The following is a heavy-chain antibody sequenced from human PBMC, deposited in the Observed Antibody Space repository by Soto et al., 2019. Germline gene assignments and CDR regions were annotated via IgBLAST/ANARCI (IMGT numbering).Heavy chain of an antibody. V-gene: IGHV2-70*11. CDR1: GFSLSTSGMS. D-gene: IGHD6-19*01. Sequence: GSGPTLVNPQQTLTLTCPFCGFSLSTSGMSVSWIRQPPGKALEWLARIDWDDDKYYSTSLKTRLTISKDTSKNQVVLTMTNMDPVDTATYYCARIRGSGWSYFDYWGQGTLVTVSS. CDR2: IDWDDDK. J-gene: IGHJ4*02. CDR3: ARIRGSGWSYFDY.